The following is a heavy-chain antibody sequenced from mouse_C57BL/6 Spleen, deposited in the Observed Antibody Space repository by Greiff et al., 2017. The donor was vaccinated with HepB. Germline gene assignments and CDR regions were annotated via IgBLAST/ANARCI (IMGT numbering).Heavy chain of an antibody. CDR2: ISSGSSTI. CDR1: GFTFSDYG. CDR3: ARGGYDGVY. Sequence: EVKLEESGGGLVKPGGSLKLSCAASGFTFSDYGMHWVRQAPEKGLEWVAYISSGSSTIYYADTVTGRFTISRDNAKNTLFLQMTSLRSEDTAMYYCARGGYDGVYWGQGTSVTVSS. V-gene: IGHV5-17*01. J-gene: IGHJ4*01. D-gene: IGHD2-2*01.